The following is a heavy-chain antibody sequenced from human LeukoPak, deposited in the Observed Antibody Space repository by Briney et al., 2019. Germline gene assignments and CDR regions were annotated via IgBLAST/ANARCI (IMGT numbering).Heavy chain of an antibody. CDR1: GYTFTSYD. V-gene: IGHV1-8*03. Sequence: ASVKVSCKASGYTFTSYDINWVRQVTGQGLEWMGWMNPKSGNTGYAQKFQGRVTITRNASISTAYMEVSSLRYEDTAVYYCATSPGDYWFDYWGQGTLVTVSS. J-gene: IGHJ4*02. CDR3: ATSPGDYWFDY. D-gene: IGHD4-17*01. CDR2: MNPKSGNT.